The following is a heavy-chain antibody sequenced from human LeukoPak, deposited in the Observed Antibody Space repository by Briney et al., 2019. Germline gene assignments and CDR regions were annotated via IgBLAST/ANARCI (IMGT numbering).Heavy chain of an antibody. CDR3: AKPRASSWYSDY. CDR1: GFTFSSYA. D-gene: IGHD6-13*01. V-gene: IGHV3-23*01. Sequence: GGSLRLSCAASGFTFSSYAMSWVRQAPGKGLEWVSAISGSGGSTYYADSVKGRFTISRDNSKNTLYLQMNSPRAEDTAVYYCAKPRASSWYSDYWGQGTLVTVSS. CDR2: ISGSGGST. J-gene: IGHJ4*02.